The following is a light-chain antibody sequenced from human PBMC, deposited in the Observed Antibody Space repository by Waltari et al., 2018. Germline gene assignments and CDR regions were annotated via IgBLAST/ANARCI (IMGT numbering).Light chain of an antibody. CDR2: DVS. CDR3: CSYAGSYTLV. CDR1: SSDVGGSNY. J-gene: IGLJ2*01. Sequence: QSALTQPRSVSGSPGQSVTISCPGTSSDVGGSNYVSWYQQHPGKAPKPMIYDVSKRPSGVPDRFSGSKSGNTASLTISGLQAEDEADYYCCSYAGSYTLVFGGGTKLTVL. V-gene: IGLV2-11*01.